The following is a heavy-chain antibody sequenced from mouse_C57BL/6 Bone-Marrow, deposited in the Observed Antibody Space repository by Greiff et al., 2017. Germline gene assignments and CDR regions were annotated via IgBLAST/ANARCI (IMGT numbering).Heavy chain of an antibody. D-gene: IGHD3-2*02. Sequence: QVQLQESGPELVKPGASVKISCKASGYAFSSSWMNWVKQRPGKGLEWIGRIYPGDGDTNYNGKFKGKATLTADKSSSTAYMQLSSLTSEDSAVYFCARSGAVEVYYWGRGTTLTVSS. CDR1: GYAFSSSW. V-gene: IGHV1-82*01. J-gene: IGHJ2*01. CDR3: ARSGAVEVYY. CDR2: IYPGDGDT.